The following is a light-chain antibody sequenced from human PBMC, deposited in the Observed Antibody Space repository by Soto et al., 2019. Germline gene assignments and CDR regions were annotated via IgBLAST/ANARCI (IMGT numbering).Light chain of an antibody. CDR2: GAS. V-gene: IGKV3-15*01. Sequence: EIVMTQSPATLSVSPGERATLSCRASQSVSSNLAWYQQKPGQAPRLILYGASTRATGFPARFSGSGSGTEFALTISSLQSEDFAVYYCQQFNNWPWTFGHGTKVDIK. CDR3: QQFNNWPWT. CDR1: QSVSSN. J-gene: IGKJ1*01.